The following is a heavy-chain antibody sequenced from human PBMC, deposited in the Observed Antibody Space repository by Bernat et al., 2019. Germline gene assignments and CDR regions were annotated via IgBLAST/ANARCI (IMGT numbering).Heavy chain of an antibody. Sequence: EVQLLESGGGLVQPGGSLRLSCAASGFTFNSYEMNWVRQTPGKGLEWVSYIISSGSTIYYADSVKGRFTVSRDNAKKSLYLQMNSLRVDDTAIYYCARGSWLDPWGQGTLVTVSS. V-gene: IGHV3-48*03. J-gene: IGHJ5*02. CDR2: IISSGSTI. CDR3: ARGSWLDP. CDR1: GFTFNSYE.